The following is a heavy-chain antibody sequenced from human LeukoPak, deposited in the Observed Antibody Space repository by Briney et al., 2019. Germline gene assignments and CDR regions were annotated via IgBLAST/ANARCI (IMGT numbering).Heavy chain of an antibody. J-gene: IGHJ4*02. Sequence: GASVKVSCKASGYTFTSYGISWVRQAPGQGLEWMGWISAYNGNTNYAQKLQGRVAMTTDTSTSTAYMELRSLRSDDTAVYYCARVRGSYKGLRGFFDYWGQGTLVTVSS. CDR1: GYTFTSYG. D-gene: IGHD1-26*01. V-gene: IGHV1-18*01. CDR3: ARVRGSYKGLRGFFDY. CDR2: ISAYNGNT.